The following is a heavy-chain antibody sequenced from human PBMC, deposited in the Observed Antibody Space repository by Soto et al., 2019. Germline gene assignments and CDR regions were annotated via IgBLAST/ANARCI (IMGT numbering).Heavy chain of an antibody. J-gene: IGHJ4*02. Sequence: GGSLRLSCAASGFTVSSNYMSWVRQAPGKGLEWVSVIYSGGDTYYADSVRGRFTISRDTSKNTLYLQMNSLRAEDTAVYYCARDPNLPIVPTIGSQGDFWGQGTLVTVSS. D-gene: IGHD5-12*01. CDR2: IYSGGDT. CDR1: GFTVSSNY. V-gene: IGHV3-53*01. CDR3: ARDPNLPIVPTIGSQGDF.